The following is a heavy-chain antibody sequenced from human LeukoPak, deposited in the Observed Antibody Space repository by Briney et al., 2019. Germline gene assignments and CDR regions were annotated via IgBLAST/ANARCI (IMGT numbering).Heavy chain of an antibody. V-gene: IGHV4-34*01. CDR3: ARLGYCSSISCYTREKYHYYYYMDV. CDR1: GGSFSGYY. J-gene: IGHJ6*03. D-gene: IGHD2-2*02. Sequence: SETLSLTCAVYGGSFSGYYWSWIRQPPGKGLEWIGEINHSGSTNYNPSLKSRVTISVDTSKNQFSLKLSSVTAADTAVYYCARLGYCSSISCYTREKYHYYYYMDVWGKGTTVTVSS. CDR2: INHSGST.